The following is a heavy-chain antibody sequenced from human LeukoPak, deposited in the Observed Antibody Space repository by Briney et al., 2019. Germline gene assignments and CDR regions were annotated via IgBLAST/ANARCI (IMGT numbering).Heavy chain of an antibody. D-gene: IGHD4-17*01. CDR1: GFTFSSYW. V-gene: IGHV3-74*01. CDR2: INSDGSST. CDR3: ARDSDDYGDYGGVDY. Sequence: GGSLRLSCAASGFTFSSYWMHWVRQAPGKGLVWVSRINSDGSSTSYADSVKGRFTISRDNAKNTLYLQMYSLRAEDTAVYYCARDSDDYGDYGGVDYWGQGTLVTVSS. J-gene: IGHJ4*02.